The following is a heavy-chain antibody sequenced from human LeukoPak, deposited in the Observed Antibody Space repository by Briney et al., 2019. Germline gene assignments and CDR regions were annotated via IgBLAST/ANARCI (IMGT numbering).Heavy chain of an antibody. D-gene: IGHD4-17*01. CDR3: ARDVGDYDEGDYCDY. V-gene: IGHV3-30-3*01. Sequence: GGSLRLSCAASGFTFSSYAMHWVRQAPGKGLEWVAVISYDGSNKYYADSVKGRFTISRDNSKNTLYLQMNSLRAEDTAVYYCARDVGDYDEGDYCDYWGQGTLVTVSS. CDR2: ISYDGSNK. CDR1: GFTFSSYA. J-gene: IGHJ4*02.